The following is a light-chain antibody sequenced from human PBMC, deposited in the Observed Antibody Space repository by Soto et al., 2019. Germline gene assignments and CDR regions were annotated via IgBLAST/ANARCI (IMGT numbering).Light chain of an antibody. CDR2: EVN. V-gene: IGLV2-14*01. CDR3: SSHSSSSAYYV. J-gene: IGLJ1*01. CDR1: SSDIGYYDY. Sequence: QSALTQPASVSGSPGQSIPISCTGTSSDIGYYDYVSWYQHHSGKAPKLIIYEVNSRPSGVSTRFSGSKSVNTASLTISGLQAEDEADYFGSSHSSSSAYYVFGTGTKVTVL.